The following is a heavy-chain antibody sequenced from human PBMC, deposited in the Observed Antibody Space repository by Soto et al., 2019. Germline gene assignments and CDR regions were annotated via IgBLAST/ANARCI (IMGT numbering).Heavy chain of an antibody. J-gene: IGHJ3*02. V-gene: IGHV3-66*01. CDR3: ARETTVGAFDI. D-gene: IGHD4-17*01. Sequence: EVQLVESGGGLVQPGGSLRLSCAASGFTVSRNYMSWVRQVPGKGLEWVSVIYSGGDTSYPDSVKGRFTISRDNSKNTLYLQMNSLRAEDTALYYCARETTVGAFDIWGQGTMVTVSS. CDR1: GFTVSRNY. CDR2: IYSGGDT.